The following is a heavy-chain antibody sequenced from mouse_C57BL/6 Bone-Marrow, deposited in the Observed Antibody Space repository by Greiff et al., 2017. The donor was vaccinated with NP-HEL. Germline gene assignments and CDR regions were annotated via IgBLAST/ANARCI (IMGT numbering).Heavy chain of an antibody. V-gene: IGHV5-6*01. J-gene: IGHJ2*01. CDR3: ARPRGLITFHYFDY. Sequence: EVHLVESGGDLVKPGGSLKLSCAASGFTFSSYGMSWVRQTPDKRLEWVATISSGGSYTYYPDSVKGRFTISRDNAKNTLYLQLSSLKSEDTAMYYCARPRGLITFHYFDYGGQGTTLTVSS. CDR2: ISSGGSYT. CDR1: GFTFSSYG. D-gene: IGHD2-4*01.